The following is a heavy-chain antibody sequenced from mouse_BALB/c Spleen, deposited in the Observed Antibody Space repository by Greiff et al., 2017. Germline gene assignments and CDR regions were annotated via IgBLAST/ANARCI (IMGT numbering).Heavy chain of an antibody. CDR2: INSNGGST. J-gene: IGHJ1*01. CDR3: ARRDTTVVVWYFDV. Sequence: EVQGVESGGGLVKLGGSLKLSCAASGFTFSSYYMSWVRQTPEKRLELVAAINSNGGSTYYPDTVKGRFTISRDNAKNTLYLQMSSLKSEDTALYYCARRDTTVVVWYFDVWGAGTTVTVSS. V-gene: IGHV5-6-2*01. CDR1: GFTFSSYY. D-gene: IGHD1-1*01.